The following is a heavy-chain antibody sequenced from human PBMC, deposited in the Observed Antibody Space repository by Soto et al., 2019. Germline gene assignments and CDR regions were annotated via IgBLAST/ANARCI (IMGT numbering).Heavy chain of an antibody. D-gene: IGHD5-12*01. Sequence: SETLCLTCTVSGAPIIAFYWSWVRQPPGKGLEWIGHVYYSGSTNYNPSLKSRVTISLDTSKNQFSLNLTSVTAADTAMYYCARRRDGYTGVWFDPWGQGTLVTSPQ. CDR2: VYYSGST. CDR1: GAPIIAFY. J-gene: IGHJ5*02. V-gene: IGHV4-59*01. CDR3: ARRRDGYTGVWFDP.